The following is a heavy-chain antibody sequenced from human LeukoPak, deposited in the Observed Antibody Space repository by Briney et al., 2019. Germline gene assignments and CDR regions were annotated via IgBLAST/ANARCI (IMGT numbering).Heavy chain of an antibody. CDR3: ARRGGWFGELLYGHAFDI. CDR1: GGSISSYY. V-gene: IGHV4-59*01. CDR2: ICYSGST. Sequence: SETLSLTCTVSGGSISSYYWSWIRQPPGKGLEWIGYICYSGSTNYNPSLKSRVTISVDTSKNQFSLKLSSVTAADTAVYYCARRGGWFGELLYGHAFDIWGQGTMVTVSS. D-gene: IGHD3-10*01. J-gene: IGHJ3*02.